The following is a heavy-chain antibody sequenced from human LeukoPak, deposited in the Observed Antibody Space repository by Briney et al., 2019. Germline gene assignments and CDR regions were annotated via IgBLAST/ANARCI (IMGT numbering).Heavy chain of an antibody. V-gene: IGHV4-59*01. CDR3: AREGSYGSGTENAFDI. Sequence: SETLSLTCTVSGGSISSYYWSWIRQPPRKGLGWIGYIYYSGSTNYNPSLKSRVTISVDTSKNQFSLKLSSVTAADTAVYYCAREGSYGSGTENAFDIWGQGTMVTVSS. CDR2: IYYSGST. J-gene: IGHJ3*02. CDR1: GGSISSYY. D-gene: IGHD3-10*01.